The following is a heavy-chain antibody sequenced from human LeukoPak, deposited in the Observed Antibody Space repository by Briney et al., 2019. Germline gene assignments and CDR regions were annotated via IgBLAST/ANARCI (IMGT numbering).Heavy chain of an antibody. Sequence: PSETLSLTCTVSGGSISSSSYYWGWIRQPPGKGLEWIGSIYYSGSTYYNPSLKSRVTISVDTSKNQFSLKLSSVTAADTAVYYCARHSSGYDRDIDYWGQGTLVTVSS. D-gene: IGHD5-12*01. J-gene: IGHJ4*02. CDR1: GGSISSSSYY. V-gene: IGHV4-39*01. CDR3: ARHSSGYDRDIDY. CDR2: IYYSGST.